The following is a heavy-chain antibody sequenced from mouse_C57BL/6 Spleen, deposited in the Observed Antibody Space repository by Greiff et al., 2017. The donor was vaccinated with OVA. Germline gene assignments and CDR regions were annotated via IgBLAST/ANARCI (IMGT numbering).Heavy chain of an antibody. Sequence: DVKLVESEGGLVQPGSSMKLSCTASGFTFSDYYMAWVRQVPEKGLEWVANINYDGSSTYYLDSLKSRFIISRDNAKNILYLQMSSLKSEDTATYYCARVGVYYDLYYAMDYWGQGTSVTVSS. V-gene: IGHV5-16*01. CDR1: GFTFSDYY. CDR2: INYDGSST. D-gene: IGHD2-4*01. CDR3: ARVGVYYDLYYAMDY. J-gene: IGHJ4*01.